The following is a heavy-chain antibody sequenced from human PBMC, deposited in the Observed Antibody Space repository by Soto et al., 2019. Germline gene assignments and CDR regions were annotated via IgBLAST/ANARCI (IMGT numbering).Heavy chain of an antibody. V-gene: IGHV5-10-1*01. Sequence: LKITCKGSGYSFTSYWIXWVRQMPGKGLEWMGRIDPSDSYTNYSPSFQGHVTISADKSISTAYLQWSRLKASDTAMYYCARHSNQLLGFDYWGQGTLVTVSS. D-gene: IGHD2-2*01. J-gene: IGHJ4*02. CDR1: GYSFTSYW. CDR3: ARHSNQLLGFDY. CDR2: IDPSDSYT.